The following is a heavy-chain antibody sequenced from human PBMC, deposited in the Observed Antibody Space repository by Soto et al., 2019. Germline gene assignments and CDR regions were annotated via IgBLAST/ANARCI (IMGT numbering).Heavy chain of an antibody. CDR3: GRGRSGQIVVFY. D-gene: IGHD1-26*01. J-gene: IGHJ4*02. Sequence: ASVKVSCKASGYTFTDHYIHWVRQAPEQGPEWMGEIGPESGATRYAQKFQGRVTMTRDTSITTVYMELKNLSPDDTAVYYCGRGRSGQIVVFYWGQGTPVTVSS. CDR1: GYTFTDHY. CDR2: IGPESGAT. V-gene: IGHV1-2*02.